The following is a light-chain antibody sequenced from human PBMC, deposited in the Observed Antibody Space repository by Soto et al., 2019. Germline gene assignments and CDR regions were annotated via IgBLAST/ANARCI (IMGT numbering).Light chain of an antibody. CDR3: QTWGNGIRV. J-gene: IGLJ2*01. CDR2: LNSDGSH. CDR1: SGHSSYA. Sequence: QPVLTQSPSASASLGASVKLTCTLSSGHSSYAIAWHQQQPEQGPRYLMKLNSDGSHSKGDAIPDRFSGSSTGAERYLTISSLQSEDESDYYCQTWGNGIRVFGGGTKLTVL. V-gene: IGLV4-69*01.